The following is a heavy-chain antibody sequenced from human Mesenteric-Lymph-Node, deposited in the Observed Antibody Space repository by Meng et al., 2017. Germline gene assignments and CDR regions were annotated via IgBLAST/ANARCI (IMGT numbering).Heavy chain of an antibody. J-gene: IGHJ4*02. CDR1: GGSISSSNW. CDR3: GRDQGRQLINH. V-gene: IGHV4-4*02. Sequence: QVGRQGSGRGLGQRSATLSVTCAVSGGSISSSNWWSWVRQPPGKGLEWIGEIYHSGSTNYNPSLKSRVVISVDRSKNQFSLNLSSVTAADTAVYYCGRDQGRQLINHWGQGTLVTVSS. D-gene: IGHD1-1*01. CDR2: IYHSGST.